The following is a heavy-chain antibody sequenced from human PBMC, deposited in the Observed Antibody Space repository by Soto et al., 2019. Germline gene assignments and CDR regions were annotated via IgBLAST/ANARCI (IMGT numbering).Heavy chain of an antibody. D-gene: IGHD6-6*01. J-gene: IGHJ6*02. CDR3: ARAKEYTSSSGMDV. Sequence: QEQLQQSGPGLVKPAQTLSLTCAISGDSVSSNSAAWNWIRQSPSRGLEWLGRTYYRSKWYSDYAVSVKSRITITPDTSKNQFSLQLNSVTPEDTAVYYCARAKEYTSSSGMDVWGQGTTVTVSS. V-gene: IGHV6-1*01. CDR2: TYYRSKWYS. CDR1: GDSVSSNSAA.